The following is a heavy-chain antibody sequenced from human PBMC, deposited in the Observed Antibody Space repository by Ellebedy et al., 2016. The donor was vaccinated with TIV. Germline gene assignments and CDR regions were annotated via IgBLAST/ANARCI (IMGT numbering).Heavy chain of an antibody. J-gene: IGHJ6*03. CDR2: IIGMFGTT. CDR1: GGTFSSYA. V-gene: IGHV1-69*13. Sequence: ASVKVSCXTSGGTFSSYAVSWVRQAPGQGLEWMGGIIGMFGTTTYAQKFQGRIPVSADESTSTAYMELTSLRSDDTAVYYCARAHTYYFYYMGVWGKGTTVTVSS. CDR3: ARAHTYYFYYMGV.